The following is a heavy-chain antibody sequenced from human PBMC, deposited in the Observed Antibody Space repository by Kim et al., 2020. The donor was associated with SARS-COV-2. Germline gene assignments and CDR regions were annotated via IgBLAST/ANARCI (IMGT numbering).Heavy chain of an antibody. CDR3: ARVGRNMDC. CDR1: GFTFSGYW. D-gene: IGHD2-21*02. Sequence: GGSLRLSCEASGFTFSGYWMTWVRQAPGKGLEWVATIKNDGSQKYYLDSVKGRFTISRDNVKNSLSLQMNNLRVEDSAVYYCARVGRNMDCWGLGTLVT. CDR2: IKNDGSQK. V-gene: IGHV3-7*01. J-gene: IGHJ4*02.